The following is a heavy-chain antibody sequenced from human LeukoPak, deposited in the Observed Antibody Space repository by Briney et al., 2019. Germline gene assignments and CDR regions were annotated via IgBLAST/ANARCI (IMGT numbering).Heavy chain of an antibody. Sequence: PSQTLSLTCTVSGGSISSGDYYWSWIRQPPGKGLEWIGYIYCSGSTYYNPSLKSRVTISVDTSKNQFSLKLSSVTAADTAVYYCARVKVESDSSGYYYLDYWGQGTLVTVSS. J-gene: IGHJ4*02. D-gene: IGHD3-22*01. V-gene: IGHV4-30-4*01. CDR3: ARVKVESDSSGYYYLDY. CDR1: GGSISSGDYY. CDR2: IYCSGST.